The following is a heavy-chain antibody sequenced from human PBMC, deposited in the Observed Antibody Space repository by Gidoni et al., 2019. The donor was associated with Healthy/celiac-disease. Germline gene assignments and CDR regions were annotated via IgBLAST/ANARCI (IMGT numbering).Heavy chain of an antibody. V-gene: IGHV1-3*01. D-gene: IGHD3-10*01. CDR2: INAGNGKT. CDR3: ARGLSLPMVRGDHYYLDY. Sequence: QVQLVQSGAEVKKPGASVKVSCQASGYTFTSYAMHWVRHAPGQMLEWMGWINAGNGKTKYSQKFQGRVTITRDTSASTAYMELSSLRSEDTAVYYCARGLSLPMVRGDHYYLDYWGQGTLVTVSS. J-gene: IGHJ4*02. CDR1: GYTFTSYA.